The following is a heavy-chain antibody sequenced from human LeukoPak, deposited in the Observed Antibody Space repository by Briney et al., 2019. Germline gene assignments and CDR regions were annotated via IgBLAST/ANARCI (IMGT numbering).Heavy chain of an antibody. CDR1: GGSISSYY. V-gene: IGHV4-4*09. CDR2: IYSSGST. D-gene: IGHD2-2*01. CDR3: ARTYSTSSNFDY. J-gene: IGHJ4*02. Sequence: SETLSLTCTVSGGSISSYYWSWIRQPPGKGLEWIGYIYSSGSTNYNPSLKSRVTISVDTSKEQFSLKLSSVTAVDTALYYCARTYSTSSNFDYWGQGTLVTVSS.